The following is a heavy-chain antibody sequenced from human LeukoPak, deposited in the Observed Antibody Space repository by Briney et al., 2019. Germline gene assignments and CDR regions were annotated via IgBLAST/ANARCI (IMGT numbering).Heavy chain of an antibody. J-gene: IGHJ6*03. CDR1: GGSFSGYY. V-gene: IGHV4-34*01. CDR3: ARVVGGYCAPGYMDV. CDR2: INHSGST. D-gene: IGHD2-15*01. Sequence: SETLSLTCAVYGGSFSGYYWSWIRQPPGKGLEWIGEINHSGSTNYNPSLKSRVTISVDTSKNQFSLKLSSVTAADTAVYYCARVVGGYCAPGYMDVWGKGTTVTVSS.